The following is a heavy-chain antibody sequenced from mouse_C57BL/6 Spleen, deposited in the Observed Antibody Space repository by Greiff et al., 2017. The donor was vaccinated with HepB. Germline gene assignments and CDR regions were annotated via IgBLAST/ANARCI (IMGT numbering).Heavy chain of an antibody. D-gene: IGHD1-1*01. J-gene: IGHJ3*01. V-gene: IGHV3-6*01. CDR1: GYSITSGYY. Sequence: EVKLQESGPGLVKPSQSLSLTCSVTGYSITSGYYWNWIRQFPGNKLEWMGYISYDGSNNYNPSLKNRISITRDTSKNQFFLKLNSLTTEDTATYYCAREYYGSSYGLAYWGQGTLVTVSA. CDR2: ISYDGSN. CDR3: AREYYGSSYGLAY.